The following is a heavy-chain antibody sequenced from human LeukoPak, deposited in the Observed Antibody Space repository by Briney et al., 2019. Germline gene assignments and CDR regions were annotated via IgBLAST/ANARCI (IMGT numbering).Heavy chain of an antibody. D-gene: IGHD3-22*01. CDR1: GFTFSNAW. V-gene: IGHV3-15*01. CDR2: IKSKTDGGTT. J-gene: IGHJ3*02. Sequence: PGGSLRLSCAASGFTFSNAWMSWVRQAPGKGLEWVGRIKSKTDGGTTDFAAPVKGRFTISGDDSKNTLYLQMNSLKTEDTAVYYCTTDYYYPDTFDIWGQGTMVTVSS. CDR3: TTDYYYPDTFDI.